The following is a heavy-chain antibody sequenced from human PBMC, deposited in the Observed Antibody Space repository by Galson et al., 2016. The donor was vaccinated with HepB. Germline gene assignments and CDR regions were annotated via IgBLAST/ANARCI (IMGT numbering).Heavy chain of an antibody. J-gene: IGHJ4*02. D-gene: IGHD3-10*01. CDR3: ARAGGYYGSGSPSDY. CDR2: INPHSGGT. V-gene: IGHV1-2*02. CDR1: GYSFIDYY. Sequence: SVKVSCKASGYSFIDYYIHWIRQAPGQGLEWMGWINPHSGGTNYVQKFRGRVTMTRGTTISTAYMELNSLTNDDTAVYYCARAGGYYGSGSPSDYWGKGTLVIVSS.